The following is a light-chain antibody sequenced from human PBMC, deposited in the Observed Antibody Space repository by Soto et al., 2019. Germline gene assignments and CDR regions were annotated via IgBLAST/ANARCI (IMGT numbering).Light chain of an antibody. CDR2: DAS. CDR3: QQRSNWPT. Sequence: EIVLTQSPATLSLSPGERATLSCRASQSVSSYLAWYQQKPGQAPRLLIYDASNRATGIPARFSGSGSGTDFTLTISSLEPEGFAVYYCQQRSNWPTFGQGTKVKIK. CDR1: QSVSSY. J-gene: IGKJ1*01. V-gene: IGKV3-11*01.